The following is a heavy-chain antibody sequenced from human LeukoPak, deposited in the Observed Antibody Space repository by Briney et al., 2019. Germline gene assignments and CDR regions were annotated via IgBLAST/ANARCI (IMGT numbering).Heavy chain of an antibody. CDR1: GVSMRSHY. CDR2: ISYGGST. D-gene: IGHD6-25*01. V-gene: IGHV4-59*11. CDR3: ARLINNDNSGDPDTFDM. Sequence: PSETLSLTCTVSGVSMRSHYWSWIRQTPGKGLEWIGYISYGGSTRYNPSLRSRVTISGDTSKNHFSLKLTSVTATDTAVYYCARLINNDNSGDPDTFDMWGQGTVVTVFS. J-gene: IGHJ3*02.